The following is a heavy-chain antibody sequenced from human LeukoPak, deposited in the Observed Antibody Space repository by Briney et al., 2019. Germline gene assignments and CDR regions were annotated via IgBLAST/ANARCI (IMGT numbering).Heavy chain of an antibody. J-gene: IGHJ1*01. CDR1: GFGFSGYG. V-gene: IGHV3-33*03. Sequence: GGSLRLSCVASGFGFSGYGMHWVRQAPGKGLEWVAVIWFDGNKEFYGDSVKGRFTISRDNSQNTLYLQMSRLGPEDTAVYYCTTPAAGPYAEYSQYWGQGTLVTVSS. D-gene: IGHD6-13*01. CDR2: IWFDGNKE. CDR3: TTPAAGPYAEYSQY.